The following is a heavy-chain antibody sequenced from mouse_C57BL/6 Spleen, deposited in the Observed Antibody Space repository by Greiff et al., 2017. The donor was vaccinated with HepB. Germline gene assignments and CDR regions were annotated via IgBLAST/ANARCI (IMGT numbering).Heavy chain of an antibody. Sequence: EVQVVESGTVLARPGASVKMSCKTSGYTFTSYWMHWVKQRPGQGLEWIGAIYPGNSDTSYNQKFKGKAKLTAVTSASTAYMELSSLTNEDSAVYYCTRWDGNSNYFDYWGQGTTLTVSS. D-gene: IGHD2-1*01. CDR2: IYPGNSDT. J-gene: IGHJ2*01. V-gene: IGHV1-5*01. CDR3: TRWDGNSNYFDY. CDR1: GYTFTSYW.